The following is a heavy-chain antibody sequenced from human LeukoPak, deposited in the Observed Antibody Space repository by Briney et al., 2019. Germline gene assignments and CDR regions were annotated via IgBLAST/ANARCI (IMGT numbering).Heavy chain of an antibody. V-gene: IGHV3-23*01. D-gene: IGHD7-27*01. J-gene: IGHJ4*02. CDR1: GFTFSSYA. Sequence: GGSLRLSCAASGFTFSSYAMTWVRQAPGKGLEWVSAVGPSGGSTYYADSVKGRFTISRDNSKNTLYLQVNSLRAEDTAVYYCARDGANRGIYFDYWGQGTLVTVS. CDR2: VGPSGGST. CDR3: ARDGANRGIYFDY.